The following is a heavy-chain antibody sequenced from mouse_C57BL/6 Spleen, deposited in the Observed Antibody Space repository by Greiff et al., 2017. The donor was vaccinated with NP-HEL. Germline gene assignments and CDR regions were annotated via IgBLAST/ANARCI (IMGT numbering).Heavy chain of an antibody. J-gene: IGHJ4*01. CDR3: SSGNSYYGYRYAMDY. D-gene: IGHD2-2*01. V-gene: IGHV1-82*01. CDR1: GYAFSSSW. Sequence: VQLQQSGPELVKPGASVKISCKASGYAFSSSWMNWVKQRPGKGLEWIGRIYPGDGDTNYNGKFKGKATLTADKSSSTAYMQLSSLTSEDSAVYFCSSGNSYYGYRYAMDYWGQGTSVTVSS. CDR2: IYPGDGDT.